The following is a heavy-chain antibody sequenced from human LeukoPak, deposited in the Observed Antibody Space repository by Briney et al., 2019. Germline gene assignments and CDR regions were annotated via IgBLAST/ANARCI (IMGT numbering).Heavy chain of an antibody. V-gene: IGHV3-23*01. CDR1: GFTFSSYA. CDR3: AKEHAAGDHFDY. CDR2: ISGSGGSA. J-gene: IGHJ4*02. Sequence: GGSLRLSCAASGFTFSSYAMSWVRQAPGKGLEWVSAISGSGGSAYYADSVKGRFTISRDNSENTLYLQMNSLRAEDTAVYYCAKEHAAGDHFDYWGQGTLVTVSS. D-gene: IGHD4-17*01.